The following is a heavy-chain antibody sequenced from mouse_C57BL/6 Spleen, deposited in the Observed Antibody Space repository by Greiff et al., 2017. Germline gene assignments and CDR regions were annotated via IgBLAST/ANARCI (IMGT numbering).Heavy chain of an antibody. Sequence: QVQLQQPGAELVMPGASVKLSCKASGYTFTSYWMHWVKQRPGQGLEWIGEIDPSDSYTNYNQKFKGKSTLTVDKSSRTAYMQRSSLTSEDSAVYYCARLGSSGCFDYWGQGTTLTVSS. CDR2: IDPSDSYT. V-gene: IGHV1-69*01. J-gene: IGHJ2*01. D-gene: IGHD3-2*02. CDR3: ARLGSSGCFDY. CDR1: GYTFTSYW.